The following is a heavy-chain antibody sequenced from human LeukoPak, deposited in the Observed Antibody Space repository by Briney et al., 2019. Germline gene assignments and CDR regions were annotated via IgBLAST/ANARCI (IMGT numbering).Heavy chain of an antibody. CDR3: ARHGVLWFGEYHAFDI. CDR2: IYPDDSDT. J-gene: IGHJ3*02. D-gene: IGHD3-10*01. V-gene: IGHV5-51*01. CDR1: GYIFSRSW. Sequence: GESLKISCKGSGYIFSRSWIGWVRQMPGKGLEYMGVIYPDDSDTRYSPSFQGQVTISADKSIDTAYLHWSSLKASDTAMYYCARHGVLWFGEYHAFDIWGQGTMVTVSS.